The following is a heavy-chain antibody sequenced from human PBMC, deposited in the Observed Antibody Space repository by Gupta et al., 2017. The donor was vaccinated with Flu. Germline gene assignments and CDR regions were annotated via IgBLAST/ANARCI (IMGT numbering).Heavy chain of an antibody. V-gene: IGHV1-2*06. Sequence: TFTGAFIHWVRQAPGQGLEWVGRLNPNSGETIYAQKFQGRVTMTRDTSISTAYMELSWLRSDDTAVDDCASHVVTRDAFDIWGQGAMGTVSS. CDR3: ASHVVTRDAFDI. J-gene: IGHJ3*02. CDR1: TFTGAF. D-gene: IGHD2-21*02. CDR2: LNPNSGET.